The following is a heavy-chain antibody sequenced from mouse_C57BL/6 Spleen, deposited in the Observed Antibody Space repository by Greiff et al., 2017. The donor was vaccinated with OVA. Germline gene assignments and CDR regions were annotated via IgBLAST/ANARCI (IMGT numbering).Heavy chain of an antibody. V-gene: IGHV1-55*01. CDR2: IYPGSGST. CDR3: ARYGYDDWYCDV. Sequence: QVQLQQPGAELVKPGASVKMSCKASGYTFTSYWITWVKQRPGQGLEWIGDIYPGSGSTNYNEKFKSKATLTVDTSSSTAYMQLSSLTSEDSAVYYCARYGYDDWYCDVWGTGTTVTVSS. D-gene: IGHD2-2*01. J-gene: IGHJ1*03. CDR1: GYTFTSYW.